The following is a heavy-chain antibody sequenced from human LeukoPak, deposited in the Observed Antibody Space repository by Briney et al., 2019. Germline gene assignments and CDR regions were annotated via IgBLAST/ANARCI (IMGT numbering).Heavy chain of an antibody. CDR3: ARAVYDSSAYQPLQH. CDR1: GGSISSSHW. D-gene: IGHD3-22*01. J-gene: IGHJ1*01. CDR2: IYHSGST. Sequence: SETLSLTCAVSGGSISSSHWWSWVRQPPGKGLEWIGEIYHSGSTNYNPSLKSRVTISVDKSKNQFSLKLSSVTAADTAVYYCARAVYDSSAYQPLQHWGQGTLVTVSS. V-gene: IGHV4-4*02.